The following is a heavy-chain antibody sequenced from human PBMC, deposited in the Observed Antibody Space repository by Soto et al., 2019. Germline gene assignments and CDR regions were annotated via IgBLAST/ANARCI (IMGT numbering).Heavy chain of an antibody. V-gene: IGHV3-7*03. CDR2: IKQDGSEK. CDR3: ASRPPDRHYDGVFDF. Sequence: EMQLVESGGGLVQPGGSLRLSCVASGFTFSSHWMTWVRQAPGKALEWVANIKQDGSEKYYVDSVKGRFTISRDNARNSLFLQMYSLRAEDTAVYYCASRPPDRHYDGVFDFWGPGTLVTVSS. J-gene: IGHJ4*02. CDR1: GFTFSSHW. D-gene: IGHD3-22*01.